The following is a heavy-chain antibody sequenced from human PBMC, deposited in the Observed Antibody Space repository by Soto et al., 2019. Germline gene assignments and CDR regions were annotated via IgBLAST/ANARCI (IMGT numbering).Heavy chain of an antibody. CDR2: IYSGGST. V-gene: IGHV3-53*04. D-gene: IGHD2-2*01. J-gene: IGHJ3*02. CDR3: ARNGLGIYVTAAMADAFDI. Sequence: EGSLRLSCAASGFTVSSNYMSWVRQAPGKGLEWVSVIYSGGSTYYADSVKGRFTISRHNSKNTLYLQMNSLRAEDTAVYYCARNGLGIYVTAAMADAFDIWGQGTMVTVSS. CDR1: GFTVSSNY.